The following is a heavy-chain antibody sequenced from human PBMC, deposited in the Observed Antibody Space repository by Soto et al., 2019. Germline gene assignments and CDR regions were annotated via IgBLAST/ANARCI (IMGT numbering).Heavy chain of an antibody. J-gene: IGHJ4*02. D-gene: IGHD4-17*01. CDR2: IYWDDSK. CDR3: ARKNYGDYPIDY. CDR1: GFSLSTSGVG. V-gene: IGHV2-5*02. Sequence: QITLKESGPTLVKPTQTLTLTCTFSGFSLSTSGVGVGWIRQPPGTALEWLVVIYWDDSKNYSPSLKSRRTITKDTSKNQVVLTMTNMDPVDTATYYCARKNYGDYPIDYWGQGTLVTVSS.